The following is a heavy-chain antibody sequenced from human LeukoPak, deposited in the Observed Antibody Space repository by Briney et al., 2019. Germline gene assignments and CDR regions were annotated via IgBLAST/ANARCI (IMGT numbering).Heavy chain of an antibody. Sequence: PGGSLRLSCAASGFTFSSYGMHWVRQAPGKGLEWVAVIWYDGSNKYYADSVKGRFTISRDNSKNTLYLQMNSLRAEDTAVYYCAKDRGSSGWYNSYFDYWGQGTLVTVSS. CDR2: IWYDGSNK. V-gene: IGHV3-30*02. CDR3: AKDRGSSGWYNSYFDY. D-gene: IGHD6-19*01. J-gene: IGHJ4*02. CDR1: GFTFSSYG.